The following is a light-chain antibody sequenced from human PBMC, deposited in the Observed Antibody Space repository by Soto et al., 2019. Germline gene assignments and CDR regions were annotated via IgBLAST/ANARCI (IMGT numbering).Light chain of an antibody. CDR3: QQYGSSPWT. V-gene: IGKV3-20*01. CDR2: GAS. CDR1: QSVSSSY. J-gene: IGKJ1*01. Sequence: EIVLTQSPGTLFLSTGERATLSCRASQSVSSSYLAWYQQKPGQAPRPLIYGASSRAIGIPDRFSGSGSGTDFTLTISRLEPEDFAVYYCQQYGSSPWTFGQGTKV.